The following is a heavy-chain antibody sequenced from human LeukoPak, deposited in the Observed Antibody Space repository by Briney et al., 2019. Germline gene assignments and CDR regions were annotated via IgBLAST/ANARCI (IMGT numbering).Heavy chain of an antibody. Sequence: PGGSLRLSCAASGFTLSSYSRNGVRHAPGKGLEGVSYISSSSSYIYYADSVKGRFTISRDNAKNSLYSQMNSLRAEDTAVYYCARRPRGGTEGDYWGQGTLVTVSS. CDR3: ARRPRGGTEGDY. CDR1: GFTLSSYS. J-gene: IGHJ4*02. CDR2: ISSSSSYI. D-gene: IGHD3-16*01. V-gene: IGHV3-21*01.